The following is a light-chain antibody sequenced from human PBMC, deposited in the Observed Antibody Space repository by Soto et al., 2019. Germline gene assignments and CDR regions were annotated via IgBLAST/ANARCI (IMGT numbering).Light chain of an antibody. Sequence: VMTQSPATLSVSPGETATLSCRASQSIRSYLAWYQQKPGQAPRLLIYGASMRATGVPTRFSCSGSGTEFTLTISSLQSEDFAVYYCQHYNNWPPDYTFGQGTKVDNK. CDR2: GAS. V-gene: IGKV3-15*01. CDR1: QSIRSY. J-gene: IGKJ2*01. CDR3: QHYNNWPPDYT.